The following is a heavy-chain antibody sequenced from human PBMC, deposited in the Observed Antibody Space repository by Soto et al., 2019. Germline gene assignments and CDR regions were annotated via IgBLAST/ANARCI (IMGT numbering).Heavy chain of an antibody. Sequence: LSCAASGFTVSSNYMSWVRQAPGKGLEWVSVIYSGGSTYYADSVKGRFTISRDNSKNTLYLQMNSLRAEDTAVYYCARYYDSSGYYYAFDYWGQGTLVTVSS. CDR2: IYSGGST. CDR3: ARYYDSSGYYYAFDY. D-gene: IGHD3-22*01. CDR1: GFTVSSNY. V-gene: IGHV3-53*01. J-gene: IGHJ4*02.